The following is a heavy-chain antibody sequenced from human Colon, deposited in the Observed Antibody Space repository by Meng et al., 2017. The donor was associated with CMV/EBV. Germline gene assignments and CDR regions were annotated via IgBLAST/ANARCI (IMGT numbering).Heavy chain of an antibody. J-gene: IGHJ6*02. CDR1: GESMRSHY. Sequence: SETLSLTCTVSGESMRSHYWSWIRQPPGKGLEWMGHVYYSGSATYSPSLRSRVSISLDMSKNQFSLKLRSVTAADTAMYFCARDRQRPGYFDSSLYGLDVWGQGTTVTVSS. D-gene: IGHD3-22*01. CDR3: ARDRQRPGYFDSSLYGLDV. CDR2: VYYSGSA. V-gene: IGHV4-59*11.